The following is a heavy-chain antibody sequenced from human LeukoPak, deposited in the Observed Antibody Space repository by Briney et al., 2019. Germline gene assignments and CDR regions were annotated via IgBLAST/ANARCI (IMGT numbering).Heavy chain of an antibody. CDR2: IASDGSST. Sequence: GGSLRLSCAASGFTFSSYWMNWVRQAPGKGLVWVSRIASDGSSTTYADSVKGRFSISRDNAKNTLYLQMNSLRVEDTAVYYCARGRPHGNDYWGQETLVTVSS. CDR1: GFTFSSYW. V-gene: IGHV3-74*01. CDR3: ARGRPHGNDY. J-gene: IGHJ4*02. D-gene: IGHD4-23*01.